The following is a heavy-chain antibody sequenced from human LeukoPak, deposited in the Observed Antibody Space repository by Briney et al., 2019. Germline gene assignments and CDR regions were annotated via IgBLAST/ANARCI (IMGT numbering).Heavy chain of an antibody. V-gene: IGHV3-66*01. CDR2: IYSGGST. J-gene: IGHJ5*02. D-gene: IGHD6-13*01. Sequence: PGGSLRLSCAASGFTFSNYDMSWVRQAPGKGLEWVSVIYSGGSTYYADSVKGRFTISRDNAKNSLYLQMNSLRAEDTAVYYCARMGVSSWYYYNMGWFDPWGQGTLVTVSS. CDR1: GFTFSNYD. CDR3: ARMGVSSWYYYNMGWFDP.